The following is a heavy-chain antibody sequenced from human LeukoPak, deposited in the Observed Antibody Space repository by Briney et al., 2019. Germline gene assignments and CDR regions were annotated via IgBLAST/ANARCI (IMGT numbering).Heavy chain of an antibody. CDR2: ISYDGSSK. D-gene: IGHD4-23*01. Sequence: PGRSLRLSCSASGFTFSNFALHWVRQAPGMGLEWVAAISYDGSSKYYADSVKGRFTISRDNSKNTLYLQMNSLRAEDTAVYSCARVTKVAFDIWGQGTMVTVSS. J-gene: IGHJ3*02. CDR3: ARVTKVAFDI. CDR1: GFTFSNFA. V-gene: IGHV3-30-3*01.